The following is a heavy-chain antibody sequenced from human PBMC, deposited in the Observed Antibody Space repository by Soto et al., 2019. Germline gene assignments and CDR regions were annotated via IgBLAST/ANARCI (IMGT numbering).Heavy chain of an antibody. V-gene: IGHV3-23*01. CDR2: ISGSGGST. J-gene: IGHJ6*02. D-gene: IGHD3-3*01. Sequence: GGSLRLSCAAFGFTFSSYAMSWVRQAPGKGLEWVSAISGSGGSTYYADSVKGRFTISRDNSKNTLYLQMNSLRAEDTAVYYCLSPYYDFWSGYYTSPYGMDVWGQGTTVTVSS. CDR1: GFTFSSYA. CDR3: LSPYYDFWSGYYTSPYGMDV.